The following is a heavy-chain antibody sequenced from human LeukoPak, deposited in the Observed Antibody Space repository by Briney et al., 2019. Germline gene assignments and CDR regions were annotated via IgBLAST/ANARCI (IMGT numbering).Heavy chain of an antibody. V-gene: IGHV4-59*01. CDR3: VRGNRCSSTSCQFYYYYGMDV. Sequence: SESLSLTCTVSGGSISSSYWSWIRQPPGKGLEWIGYIYYSGSTSYNPSLKSRVTISVDTSKNQFSLKLSSVTAADTAVYYCVRGNRCSSTSCQFYYYYGMDVWGRGTTVTVSS. J-gene: IGHJ6*02. D-gene: IGHD2-2*01. CDR1: GGSISSSY. CDR2: IYYSGST.